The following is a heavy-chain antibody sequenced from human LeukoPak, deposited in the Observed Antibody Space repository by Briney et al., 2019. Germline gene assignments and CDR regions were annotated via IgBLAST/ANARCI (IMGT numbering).Heavy chain of an antibody. CDR3: ARQTDDYDFWSGSNWFDP. Sequence: SETLSLTCTVSGGSISSGSYYWSWIRQPAGKGLEWIGSIYYSGSTYYNPSLKSRVTISVDTSKNQFSLKLSSVTAADTAVYYCARQTDDYDFWSGSNWFDPWGQGTLVTVSS. CDR2: IYYSGST. D-gene: IGHD3-3*01. J-gene: IGHJ5*02. V-gene: IGHV4-39*01. CDR1: GGSISSGSYY.